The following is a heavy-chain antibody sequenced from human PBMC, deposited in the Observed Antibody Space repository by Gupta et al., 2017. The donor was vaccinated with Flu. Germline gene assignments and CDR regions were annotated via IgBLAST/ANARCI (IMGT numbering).Heavy chain of an antibody. V-gene: IGHV3-23*01. J-gene: IGHJ4*02. Sequence: GSGGSTYYADSVKGRFTISRDNSKNTLYLQMNSLRAEDTAVYYCAKAGADFSSKRGYSSSMDYWGQGTLVTVSS. CDR2: GSGGST. CDR3: AKAGADFSSKRGYSSSMDY. D-gene: IGHD6-13*01.